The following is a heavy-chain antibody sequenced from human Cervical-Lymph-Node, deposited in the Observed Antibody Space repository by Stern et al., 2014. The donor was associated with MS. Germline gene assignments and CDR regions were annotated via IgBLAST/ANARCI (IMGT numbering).Heavy chain of an antibody. Sequence: EVHLEESGGALVQPGGSLRLSCVASGFTFRDYWMHWVRQTPGKGLVWVARINRDATSTNHADSVRGLFTISRDNARNTLYLQMNSLRAEDTAVYYCTKDTYGPEDYWGQGTSVTVSS. D-gene: IGHD3-10*01. CDR2: INRDATST. J-gene: IGHJ4*02. CDR1: GFTFRDYW. V-gene: IGHV3-74*02. CDR3: TKDTYGPEDY.